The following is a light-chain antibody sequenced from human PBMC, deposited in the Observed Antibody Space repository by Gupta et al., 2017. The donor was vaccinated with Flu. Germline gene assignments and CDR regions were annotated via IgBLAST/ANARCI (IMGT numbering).Light chain of an antibody. J-gene: IGLJ3*02. CDR3: QSYDSSHWV. CDR2: GNS. CDR1: SSNIGAGYD. V-gene: IGLV1-40*01. Sequence: QSVLTQPPSVSGAPGQRVTISCTGSSSNIGAGYDVHWYQQLPGTAPKLLIYGNSNRPSGVPDRFSGSKSGTSASLAITGLQAEDDADYYCQSYDSSHWVFGGGTKLTGL.